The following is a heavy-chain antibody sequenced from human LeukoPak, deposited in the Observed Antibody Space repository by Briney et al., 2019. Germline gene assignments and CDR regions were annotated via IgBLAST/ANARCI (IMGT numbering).Heavy chain of an antibody. Sequence: SWIRQPPGRGLEWIGYIYYSGSTYYNPSLKSRVTISVDTSKNQFSLKLSSVTAADTAVYYCARGYYYDSSAPGYWGQGTLVTVSS. CDR2: IYYSGST. J-gene: IGHJ4*02. CDR3: ARGYYYDSSAPGY. D-gene: IGHD3-22*01. V-gene: IGHV4-30-4*01.